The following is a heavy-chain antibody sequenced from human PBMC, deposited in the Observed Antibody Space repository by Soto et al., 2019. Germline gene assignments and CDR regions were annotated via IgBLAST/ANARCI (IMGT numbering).Heavy chain of an antibody. CDR3: AKGFCSSTRWLTYSYMDV. J-gene: IGHJ6*03. V-gene: IGHV3-9*01. CDR2: VSWNSGTM. D-gene: IGHD2-2*01. Sequence: EVQLVESGGGLVQPGRSLRLSCAASGFSFDEYAMHWVRQAPGKGLEWVSGVSWNSGTMGYGDSVRGRFAISRDNAKNSLYLQINSLTTEDTALYYCAKGFCSSTRWLTYSYMDVWGKGTTVTVSS. CDR1: GFSFDEYA.